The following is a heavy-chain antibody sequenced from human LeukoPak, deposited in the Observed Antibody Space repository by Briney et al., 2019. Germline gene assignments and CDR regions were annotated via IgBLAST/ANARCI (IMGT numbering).Heavy chain of an antibody. J-gene: IGHJ1*01. CDR1: GYSISSGYY. CDR3: ATNGWYCLDH. Sequence: PSETLSLTCTVSGYSISSGYYWGWIRQPPGKGLEWIGSIYHTGSPYYNPSLKSRVTISVDTSKNQFSLKLSSVTAADTAVYYCATNGWYCLDHWGQGALVTVSS. CDR2: IYHTGSP. V-gene: IGHV4-38-2*02. D-gene: IGHD6-19*01.